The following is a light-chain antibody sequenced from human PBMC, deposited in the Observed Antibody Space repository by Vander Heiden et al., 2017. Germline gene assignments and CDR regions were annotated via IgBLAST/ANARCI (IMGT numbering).Light chain of an antibody. CDR2: SNN. J-gene: IGLJ3*02. CDR3: AAWDDSLNGRV. V-gene: IGLV1-44*01. CDR1: SSTIGSNT. Sequence: QSVLTQPPSASGTPGQRVTISCSGSSSTIGSNTVNWYQQLPGTAPKLLIYSNNQRPSGVPDRFSGSKSGTSASLAISGRQSEDEADYYCAAWDDSLNGRVFGGGTKLTVL.